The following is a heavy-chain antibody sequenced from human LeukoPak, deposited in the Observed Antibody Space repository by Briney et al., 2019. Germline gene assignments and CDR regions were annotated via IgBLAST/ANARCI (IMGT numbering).Heavy chain of an antibody. J-gene: IGHJ6*02. CDR3: ARAHCSGGSCYSFLYYYYGMDV. CDR2: ICTAGDT. Sequence: GGSLTLSCAASGFTFSSYDMHWVRQAPGKGLEWVSAICTAGDTYYPGSVKGRFTISRENAKNSLYLQMNSLRAEDTAVYYCARAHCSGGSCYSFLYYYYGMDVWGQGTTVTVSS. V-gene: IGHV3-13*01. D-gene: IGHD2-15*01. CDR1: GFTFSSYD.